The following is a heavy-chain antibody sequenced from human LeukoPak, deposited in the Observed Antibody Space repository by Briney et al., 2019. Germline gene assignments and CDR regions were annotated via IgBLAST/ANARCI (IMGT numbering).Heavy chain of an antibody. CDR1: GGSFSGYY. D-gene: IGHD3-10*01. CDR3: ARGRVRITMVRDSYYYYGMDV. J-gene: IGHJ6*02. V-gene: IGHV4-34*01. Sequence: PSETLSLTCAVYGGSFSGYYWSWIRQPPGKGLEWIGEINHSGSTNYNPSLKSRVTISVDTSKNQFSLKPSSVTAADTAVYYCARGRVRITMVRDSYYYYGMDVWGQGTTVTVSS. CDR2: INHSGST.